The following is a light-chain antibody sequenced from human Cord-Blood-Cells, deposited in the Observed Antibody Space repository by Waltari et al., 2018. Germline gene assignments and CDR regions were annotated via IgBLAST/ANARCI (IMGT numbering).Light chain of an antibody. Sequence: EIVLTQSPATLSLSPGERATLSCRASQSVGSYLAWDQQKPGQAPRLLIYDASNRATGIPARFIGSGSVTDFTLTISSLEPEDFAVYYCQQRSNWPPWTFGQGTKLESK. CDR3: QQRSNWPPWT. J-gene: IGKJ2*02. CDR2: DAS. CDR1: QSVGSY. V-gene: IGKV3-11*01.